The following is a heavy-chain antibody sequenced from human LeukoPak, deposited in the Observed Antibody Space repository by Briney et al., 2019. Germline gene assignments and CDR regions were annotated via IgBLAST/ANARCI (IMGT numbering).Heavy chain of an antibody. V-gene: IGHV3-7*01. CDR1: GFTFNNYW. CDR3: ASQRSGWYEGSSGSYYFDY. J-gene: IGHJ4*02. Sequence: GGSLRLSCAASGFTFNNYWMSWVRQAPGKGLEWVANIKQDGSEKYYVDSVKGRFTISRDNAKNSLYLQMNSLRAEDTAVFYCASQRSGWYEGSSGSYYFDYWGQGTLVTVSS. CDR2: IKQDGSEK. D-gene: IGHD6-19*01.